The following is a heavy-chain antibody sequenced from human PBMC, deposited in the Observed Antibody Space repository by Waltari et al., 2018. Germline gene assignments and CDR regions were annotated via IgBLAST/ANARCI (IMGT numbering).Heavy chain of an antibody. Sequence: EVQLLESGGGLVQPGGSLRLSCAASGFTFSSYAMTCVRQAPGKGLEWVSASSGSGGSTYYADSVKGRFTISRDNAKNTLYLQMKSLRAEDTVVYDCAKDGSHIVVVTASDYWGQGTLVTVSA. CDR2: SSGSGGST. CDR1: GFTFSSYA. J-gene: IGHJ4*02. D-gene: IGHD2-21*02. V-gene: IGHV3-23*01. CDR3: AKDGSHIVVVTASDY.